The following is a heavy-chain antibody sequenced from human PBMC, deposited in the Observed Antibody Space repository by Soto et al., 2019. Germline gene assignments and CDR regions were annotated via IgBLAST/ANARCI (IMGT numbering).Heavy chain of an antibody. CDR1: GGSISSGGYY. D-gene: IGHD6-25*01. J-gene: IGHJ4*02. Sequence: QVQLQESGPGLVKPSQTLSLTCTVSGGSISSGGYYWSWIRQHPGKGLEWIGYIYYSGSTYYNPSLNSPVTIPIDPSKTQFSLKLSSVTAADTAVYYCARDRKTPQDERYYFDYWGQGTLVTVSS. V-gene: IGHV4-31*01. CDR3: ARDRKTPQDERYYFDY. CDR2: IYYSGST.